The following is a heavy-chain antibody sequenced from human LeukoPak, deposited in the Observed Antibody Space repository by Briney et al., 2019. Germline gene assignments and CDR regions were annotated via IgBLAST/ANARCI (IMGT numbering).Heavy chain of an antibody. Sequence: PGGSLRLSCAASGFTFSSYGMHWVRQAPGKGLEWVSAISGSGGSTYYADSVKGRFTISRDNSKNTLYLQMNSLRAEDTAVYYCARSRGVVGSYFDYWGQGTLVTVSS. CDR1: GFTFSSYG. V-gene: IGHV3-23*01. J-gene: IGHJ4*02. CDR2: ISGSGGST. D-gene: IGHD2-15*01. CDR3: ARSRGVVGSYFDY.